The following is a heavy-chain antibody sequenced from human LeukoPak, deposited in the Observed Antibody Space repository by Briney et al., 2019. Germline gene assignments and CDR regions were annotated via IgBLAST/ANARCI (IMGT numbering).Heavy chain of an antibody. CDR3: AREGIAVAGAGGYYFDY. V-gene: IGHV3-21*01. J-gene: IGHJ4*02. CDR2: ISSSSSYI. D-gene: IGHD6-19*01. Sequence: GGSLCLSCAASGFTISSCSMNWGRLAPGKGLEWVSSISSSSSYIYYADSVQGRFTISRDNATNYLYLQMHSLVAETTAVYYSAREGIAVAGAGGYYFDYWGQGTLVTVSS. CDR1: GFTISSCS.